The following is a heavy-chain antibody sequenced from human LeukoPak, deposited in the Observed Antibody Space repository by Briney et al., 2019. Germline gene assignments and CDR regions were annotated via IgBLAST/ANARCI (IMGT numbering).Heavy chain of an antibody. J-gene: IGHJ4*02. CDR1: GFTFSSYA. D-gene: IGHD3-9*01. CDR2: ISYDGSNK. V-gene: IGHV3-30-3*01. Sequence: GGSLRLSCAASGFTFSSYAMHWVRQAPGKGLEWVAVISYDGSNKYYADSVKGRFTISRDNSKNTLYLQMNSLRAEDTALYYCARFPNDILTGYYIDYWGQGTLVTVSS. CDR3: ARFPNDILTGYYIDY.